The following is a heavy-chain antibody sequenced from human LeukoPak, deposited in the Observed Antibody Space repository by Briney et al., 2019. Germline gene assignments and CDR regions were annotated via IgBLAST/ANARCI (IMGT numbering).Heavy chain of an antibody. D-gene: IGHD3-9*01. J-gene: IGHJ3*02. CDR3: AREADYDILTGYYFDAFDI. CDR2: IKQDGSEK. Sequence: PGGSLRLSCAASGFTFSSYWMSWVRQAPGKGLEWVANIKQDGSEKYYVDSVKGRFTISRDNAKNSLYLQMNSLRAEDRAVYYCAREADYDILTGYYFDAFDIWGQGTMVTVSS. CDR1: GFTFSSYW. V-gene: IGHV3-7*01.